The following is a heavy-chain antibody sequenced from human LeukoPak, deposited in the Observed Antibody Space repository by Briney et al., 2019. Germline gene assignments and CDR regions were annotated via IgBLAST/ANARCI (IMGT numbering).Heavy chain of an antibody. V-gene: IGHV3-30*18. D-gene: IGHD5-18*01. CDR2: ISHDGTVQ. CDR3: AKEGTAMASSYSDY. J-gene: IGHJ4*02. CDR1: GFTFSSYG. Sequence: GRSLRLSCAASGFTFSSYGMQWVRQAPGKGLEWVAVISHDGTVQHYADSVKGRFTISRDNSDNTLYLQMNSLRDEDTVMYYCAKEGTAMASSYSDYWGQGALITVSS.